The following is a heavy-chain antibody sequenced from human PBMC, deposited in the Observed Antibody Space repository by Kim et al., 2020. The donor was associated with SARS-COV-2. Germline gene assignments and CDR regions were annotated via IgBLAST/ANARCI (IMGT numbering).Heavy chain of an antibody. CDR3: ARIDGSGTYTIDY. CDR1: GFRFSGYV. Sequence: GGSLRLSCAASGFRFSGYVMDWVLQAPGKGLEWVSSISSSSSYIYYADAVKGRFTISRDNAKNSLYLQMDSLRAEDTAIYFCARIDGSGTYTIDYWGQGTLVTASS. D-gene: IGHD3-10*01. CDR2: ISSSSSYI. V-gene: IGHV3-21*01. J-gene: IGHJ4*02.